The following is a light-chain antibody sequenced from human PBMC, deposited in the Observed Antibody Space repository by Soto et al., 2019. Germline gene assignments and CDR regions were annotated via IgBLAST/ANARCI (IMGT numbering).Light chain of an antibody. CDR3: QQYGSSAGA. CDR1: QSLGDNY. J-gene: IGKJ3*01. V-gene: IGKV3-20*01. CDR2: GAS. Sequence: EIVLTQSPGTLSLSPGERATLSCRASQSLGDNYLAWYQQKPGQAPRLLIYGASSRATGIPERFSASGSRTDFTLTSTRLEPEDVAVYYCQQYGSSAGAFGPGTKVDLK.